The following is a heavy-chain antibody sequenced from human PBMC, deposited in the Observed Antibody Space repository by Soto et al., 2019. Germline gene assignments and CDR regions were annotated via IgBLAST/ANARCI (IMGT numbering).Heavy chain of an antibody. D-gene: IGHD3-10*01. CDR1: GYTFTSYA. CDR3: ARRGFDC. Sequence: QVQLVQSGAEVKKPGASVKVSCKASGYTFTSYAINWVRQAPGQGLEWMGWISAKNGDTNYAQKFQGRVTVTTDTATRTAYMEVRSLRSDDTAVYYCARRGFDCWGQGTLVTVAS. CDR2: ISAKNGDT. V-gene: IGHV1-18*01. J-gene: IGHJ4*02.